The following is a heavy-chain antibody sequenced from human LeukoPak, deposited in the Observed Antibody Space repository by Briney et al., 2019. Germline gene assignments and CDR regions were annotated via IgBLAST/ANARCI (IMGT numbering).Heavy chain of an antibody. Sequence: GGSLRLSCAASGFTVSSNYMSWVRQAPGKGLEWVSVIYSGGSTYYADSVKGRFTISRDNSKNTLYLQMNSLRAEDTAVYYCASQYYYDSPFDYWGQGTLVTVSS. CDR1: GFTVSSNY. D-gene: IGHD3-22*01. V-gene: IGHV3-66*04. CDR3: ASQYYYDSPFDY. CDR2: IYSGGST. J-gene: IGHJ4*02.